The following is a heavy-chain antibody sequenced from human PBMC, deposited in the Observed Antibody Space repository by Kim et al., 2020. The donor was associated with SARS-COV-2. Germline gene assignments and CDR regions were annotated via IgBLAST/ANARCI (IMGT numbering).Heavy chain of an antibody. Sequence: SETLSLTCTVSGGSISSSSYYWGWIRQPPGKGLEWIGSIYYSGSTYYNPSLKSRVTISVDTSKNQFSLKLSSVTAADTAVYYCASSPTSYYYDSSGYPTFDYWGQGTLVTVSS. V-gene: IGHV4-39*01. J-gene: IGHJ4*02. D-gene: IGHD3-22*01. CDR3: ASSPTSYYYDSSGYPTFDY. CDR2: IYYSGST. CDR1: GGSISSSSYY.